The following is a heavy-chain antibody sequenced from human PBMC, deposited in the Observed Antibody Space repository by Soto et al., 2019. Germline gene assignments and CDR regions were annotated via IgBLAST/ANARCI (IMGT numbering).Heavy chain of an antibody. CDR3: ARESYIMGSPYFDY. J-gene: IGHJ4*02. CDR1: GVSISSSSYY. Sequence: SETLSLTCTVSGVSISSSSYYWGWIRQPPGKGLEWIGSIYYSGSTYYNPSLKSRVTISVDTSKNQFSLKLSSVTAADTAVYYCARESYIMGSPYFDYWGQGTLVTVSS. CDR2: IYYSGST. V-gene: IGHV4-39*02. D-gene: IGHD3-16*01.